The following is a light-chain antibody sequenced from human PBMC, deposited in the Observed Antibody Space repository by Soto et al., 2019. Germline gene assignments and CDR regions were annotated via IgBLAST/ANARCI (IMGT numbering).Light chain of an antibody. CDR1: SSDVGGYNY. CDR3: CSYAGSNYV. Sequence: QSVLTQPRSVSGSPGQSVTISCTGTSSDVGGYNYVSWYQQYPGKAPKLMIYDVSKRPSGVPDRFSGSKSGNTASLTISGLQAEDEADYYCCSYAGSNYVFGTGIKVTVL. V-gene: IGLV2-11*01. J-gene: IGLJ1*01. CDR2: DVS.